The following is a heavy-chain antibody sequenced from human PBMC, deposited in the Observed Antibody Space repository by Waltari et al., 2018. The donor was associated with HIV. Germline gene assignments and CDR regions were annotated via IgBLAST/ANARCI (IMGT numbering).Heavy chain of an antibody. CDR2: IIPIFGSP. CDR3: ASASRDTAMGAFDI. V-gene: IGHV1-69*01. CDR1: GGTFSNSA. D-gene: IGHD5-18*01. J-gene: IGHJ3*02. Sequence: QVQPVQSGAEVKKPGSSVKVSSKASGGTFSNSAINWVRQAPGQGLEWMGGIIPIFGSPNYAQKFQGRVTITADESTSTVYMKLSSLRSEDTAVYYCASASRDTAMGAFDIWGQGTMVTVSS.